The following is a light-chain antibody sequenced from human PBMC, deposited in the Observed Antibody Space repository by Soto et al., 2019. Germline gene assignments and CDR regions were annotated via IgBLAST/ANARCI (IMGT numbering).Light chain of an antibody. CDR3: QQYDSSQWT. CDR1: QSVSSSY. J-gene: IGKJ1*01. Sequence: EIVLTQSPGTLSLSPGERATLSCRASQSVSSSYLAWYQQKPGQAPKFLIYGVSSRATGIPDRFSGSGSGTDFTLTISRLEPEDFSVYYCQQYDSSQWTFGQGTKLEIK. V-gene: IGKV3-20*01. CDR2: GVS.